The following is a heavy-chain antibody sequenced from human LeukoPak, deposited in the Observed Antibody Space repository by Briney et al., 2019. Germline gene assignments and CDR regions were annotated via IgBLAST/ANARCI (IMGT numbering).Heavy chain of an antibody. CDR1: GGSISSGGYY. D-gene: IGHD2-15*01. Sequence: PSETLSLTCTVSGGSISSGGYYWSWIRQHPGKGLEWIGYIYYSGSTYYNPSLKSRVTISVDTSKNQFSLKLSSVTAADTAVYYCARSWAARAYAFDIWGQGTMVTVSS. CDR2: IYYSGST. J-gene: IGHJ3*02. V-gene: IGHV4-31*03. CDR3: ARSWAARAYAFDI.